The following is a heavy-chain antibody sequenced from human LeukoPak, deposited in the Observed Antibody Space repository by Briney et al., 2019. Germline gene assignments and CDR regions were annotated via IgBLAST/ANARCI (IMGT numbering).Heavy chain of an antibody. J-gene: IGHJ4*02. CDR1: GFTFSTYA. D-gene: IGHD6-13*01. CDR3: AKSHSLSWVFDS. CDR2: ISKSGDNT. Sequence: GGCLRLSCAASGFTFSTYAMTWVRQAPGKGLEWVSAISKSGDNTYYADSVKGRFTISRDNSKDTLYLQLNSLGAEDTAVYYCAKSHSLSWVFDSWAQGTLVTVSS. V-gene: IGHV3-23*01.